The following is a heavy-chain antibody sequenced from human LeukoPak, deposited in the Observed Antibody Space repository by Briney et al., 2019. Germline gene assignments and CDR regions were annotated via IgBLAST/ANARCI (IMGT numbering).Heavy chain of an antibody. D-gene: IGHD1-1*01. CDR2: VDHTGST. CDR1: DDSITMYY. V-gene: IGHV4-59*01. CDR3: ARGRVSSSTWYSTYYYYFYMDV. J-gene: IGHJ6*03. Sequence: PSETLSLTCTVSDDSITMYYWTWIRQPPGKGLEWIGYVDHTGSTNFNPSLNGRVSISRATSKNLFSLRLRSVTAADTAVYFCARGRVSSSTWYSTYYYYFYMDVWGKGTTVTVSS.